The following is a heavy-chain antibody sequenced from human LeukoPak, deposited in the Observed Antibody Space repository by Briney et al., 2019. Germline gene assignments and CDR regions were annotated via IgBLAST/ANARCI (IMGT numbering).Heavy chain of an antibody. J-gene: IGHJ6*02. CDR2: IYSGGSS. CDR3: AREYYGSGISGMDV. V-gene: IGHV3-66*01. Sequence: GGSLRLSCAASGFTFSSNYVSWVRQAPGKGLEWVSVIYSGGSSYYADSVKGRFTISRDNSKNTLYLQMNSLRAEDTAVYYCAREYYGSGISGMDVWGQGTTVTVSS. D-gene: IGHD3-10*01. CDR1: GFTFSSNY.